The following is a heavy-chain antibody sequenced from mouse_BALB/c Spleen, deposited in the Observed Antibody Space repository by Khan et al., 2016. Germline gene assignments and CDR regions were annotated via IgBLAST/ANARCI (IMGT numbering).Heavy chain of an antibody. CDR2: IDPANGNT. CDR3: VRPFYDGYYGFAY. J-gene: IGHJ3*01. Sequence: VQLQQSGAEFVKPGASVKLSCTASGFNIKDTYIHWVKQSPEQGLEWIGGIDPANGNTKFDPKFQGKATITTDTSSNTAYLQLSSLTSEDTAVYCCVRPFYDGYYGFAYWGQGTLVTVSA. CDR1: GFNIKDTY. D-gene: IGHD2-3*01. V-gene: IGHV14-3*02.